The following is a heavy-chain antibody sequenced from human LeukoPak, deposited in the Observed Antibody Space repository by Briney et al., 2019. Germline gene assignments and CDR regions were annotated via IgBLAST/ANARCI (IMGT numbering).Heavy chain of an antibody. CDR3: ARAVADTWIGFDY. V-gene: IGHV3-33*01. CDR1: GFTFSSYG. J-gene: IGHJ4*02. CDR2: IWYDGSNK. D-gene: IGHD6-19*01. Sequence: GGSLRLSCAASGFTFSSYGMHWVRQAPGKGLEWVAVIWYDGSNKYYADSVKGRFTISRDNSKNTLYLQMNSLRAEDTAVYYCARAVADTWIGFDYWGQGTLVTVSS.